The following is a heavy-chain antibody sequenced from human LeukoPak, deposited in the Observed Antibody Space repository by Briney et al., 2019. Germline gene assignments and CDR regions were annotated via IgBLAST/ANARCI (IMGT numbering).Heavy chain of an antibody. CDR1: GGSFSGNY. J-gene: IGHJ5*02. CDR3: ARGLNYDILTANPFTAWVDP. V-gene: IGHV4-34*01. D-gene: IGHD3-9*01. Sequence: SETLSLTCAVYGGSFSGNYWSWIRQSPGKGLEWIGEIIHSGRTNYNPSLESRVTISVDTSKNQFSLKLSSVTAADTAVYYCARGLNYDILTANPFTAWVDPWGQGTLVTVSS. CDR2: IIHSGRT.